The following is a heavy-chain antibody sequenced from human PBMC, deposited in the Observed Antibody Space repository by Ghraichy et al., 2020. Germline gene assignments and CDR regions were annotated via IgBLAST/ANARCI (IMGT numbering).Heavy chain of an antibody. Sequence: SVKVSCKASGGTFSSYTISWVRQPPGQGLEWMGRIIPILGIANYAQKFQGRVTITADKSTSTAYMELSSLRSEDTAVYYCARESKREMEQYSSLSNWFDPGGQGTLVTVSS. CDR1: GGTFSSYT. CDR2: IIPILGIA. V-gene: IGHV1-69*04. J-gene: IGHJ5*02. CDR3: ARESKREMEQYSSLSNWFDP. D-gene: IGHD6-13*01.